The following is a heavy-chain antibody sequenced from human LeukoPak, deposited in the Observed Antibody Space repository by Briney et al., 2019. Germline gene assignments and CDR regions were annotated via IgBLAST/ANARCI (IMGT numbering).Heavy chain of an antibody. CDR3: ATPLDYYDSSGYHQGGD. J-gene: IGHJ4*02. Sequence: GGSLRLSCAAPGFTFSNYWMTWVRQAPGKGLEWVANIKEDGSKKNYVDSLKGRFTISRDNAKNSLYLQMNSLRAEDTAVYYCATPLDYYDSSGYHQGGDWGQGTLVTVSS. D-gene: IGHD3-22*01. CDR1: GFTFSNYW. V-gene: IGHV3-7*03. CDR2: IKEDGSKK.